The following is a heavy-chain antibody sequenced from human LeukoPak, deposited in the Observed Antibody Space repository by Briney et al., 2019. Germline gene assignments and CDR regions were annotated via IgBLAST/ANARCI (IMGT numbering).Heavy chain of an antibody. J-gene: IGHJ4*02. V-gene: IGHV4-34*01. CDR3: ARFISRCFGELSDY. CDR1: GGSFSGYY. CDR2: INHSGST. Sequence: SETLSLTCAVYGGSFSGYYWSWIRQPPGKGLEWIGEINHSGSTNYNPSLKSRVTISVDTSKNQFSLKLSSVTAADTAVSYCARFISRCFGELSDYWGQETLVTVSS. D-gene: IGHD3-10*01.